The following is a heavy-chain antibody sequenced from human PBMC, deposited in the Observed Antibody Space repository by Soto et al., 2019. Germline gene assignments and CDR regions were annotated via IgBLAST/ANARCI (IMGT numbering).Heavy chain of an antibody. V-gene: IGHV3-30*18. CDR3: AKDLKVSGGFHGSLNYYYGMDV. Sequence: PGGCLRRACSASVFSFSSHGMQWVRQAPGKGLEWVAVISYDGNVKYYTDSVHGRFTISRDNSQSTLFLQMDSLRPEDAAVYYCAKDLKVSGGFHGSLNYYYGMDVWGQGTTVTVSS. CDR2: ISYDGNVK. CDR1: VFSFSSHG. J-gene: IGHJ6*02. D-gene: IGHD3-10*01.